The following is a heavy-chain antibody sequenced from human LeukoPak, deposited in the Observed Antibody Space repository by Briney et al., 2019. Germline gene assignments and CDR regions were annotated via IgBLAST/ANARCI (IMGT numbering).Heavy chain of an antibody. V-gene: IGHV3-33*06. CDR3: AKSLLTTATGTGRAFDI. CDR1: GFSFSSYG. J-gene: IGHJ3*02. D-gene: IGHD1-1*01. CDR2: IWYDGSNE. Sequence: GGSLRLSCEASGFSFSSYGMHWIRQAPGKGLEWVAVIWYDGSNEYHADSVKGRFTISRDNSKNTLYLQMNSLRAEDSAEYYCAKSLLTTATGTGRAFDIWVQGTMVTVSA.